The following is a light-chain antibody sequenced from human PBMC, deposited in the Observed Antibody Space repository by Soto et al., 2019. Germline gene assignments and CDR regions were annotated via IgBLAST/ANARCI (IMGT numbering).Light chain of an antibody. CDR1: QTVSSNY. CDR2: GAS. Sequence: EIVLTQSPGTLSLSPGERATLSCRASQTVSSNYLAWYQQKPGQAPRLLIYGASSRATGIPDRFSGSGSGTDFTLTITRLEPEDFAVYYWQQFSSSPGFTFGPGTRVDIK. V-gene: IGKV3-20*01. CDR3: QQFSSSPGFT. J-gene: IGKJ3*01.